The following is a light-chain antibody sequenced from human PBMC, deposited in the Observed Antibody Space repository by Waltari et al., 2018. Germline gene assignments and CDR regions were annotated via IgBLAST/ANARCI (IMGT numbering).Light chain of an antibody. CDR3: QQTNSSLA. CDR1: QDINSW. J-gene: IGKJ4*01. CDR2: AAS. V-gene: IGKV1-12*01. Sequence: DIQMTQSASSVSASVGDTVLITCRASQDINSWLAWYQQKPGKAPNLLIYAASSLQSGVPSRFSGSGSGTDFTLTISSLQPEDFATYYCQQTNSSLAFGGGTKVEIK.